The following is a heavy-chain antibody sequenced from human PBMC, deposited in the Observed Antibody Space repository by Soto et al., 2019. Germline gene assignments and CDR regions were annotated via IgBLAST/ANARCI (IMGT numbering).Heavy chain of an antibody. CDR2: IYYSGTT. CDR1: GGAINSETYY. D-gene: IGHD2-21*01. J-gene: IGHJ6*02. Sequence: QLQLQESGPGLVKPSETLSLTCNVPGGAINSETYYWAWIRQPPGKGLEWIGSIYYSGTTYYNPSLKSRVTISVDTSKNQFSLRLSSVTAADTAVYYCARHGNSYSYGMDVWGQGTTVTVSS. CDR3: ARHGNSYSYGMDV. V-gene: IGHV4-39*01.